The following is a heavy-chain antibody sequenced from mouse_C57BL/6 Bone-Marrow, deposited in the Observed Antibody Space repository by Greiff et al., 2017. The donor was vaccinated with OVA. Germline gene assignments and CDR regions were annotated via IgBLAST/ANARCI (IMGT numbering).Heavy chain of an antibody. CDR2: IHPNSGST. V-gene: IGHV1-64*01. Sequence: VQLQQPGAELVKPGASVKLSCKASGYTFTSYWMHWVKQRPGQGLEWIGMIHPNSGSTNYNEKFKSKATLTVDKSSSTAYMQLSSLTSEDSAVYYCARGQYYYGSSNWYFDVWGTGTTVTGSS. J-gene: IGHJ1*03. CDR3: ARGQYYYGSSNWYFDV. D-gene: IGHD1-1*01. CDR1: GYTFTSYW.